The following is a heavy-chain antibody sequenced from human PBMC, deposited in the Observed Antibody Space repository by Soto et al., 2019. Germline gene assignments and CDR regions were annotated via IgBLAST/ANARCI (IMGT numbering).Heavy chain of an antibody. CDR3: TRDRLTLTTSHIFDF. D-gene: IGHD3-9*01. J-gene: IGHJ4*02. CDR2: ISPYSGKT. V-gene: IGHV1-18*01. Sequence: QVQLVQSGAEVKKPGASVKVSCKASGYTFTNYGIAWVRQAPGQGLEWMGWISPYSGKTDYRQNLQGRVTMTADTSTTTAYMELRSLRSDDTAVYYCTRDRLTLTTSHIFDFWGQGTLVTVSS. CDR1: GYTFTNYG.